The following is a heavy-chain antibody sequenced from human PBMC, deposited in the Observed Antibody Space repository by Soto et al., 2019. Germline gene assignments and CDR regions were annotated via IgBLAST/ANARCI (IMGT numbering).Heavy chain of an antibody. J-gene: IGHJ5*02. CDR3: ARTPRSDDFWSGKILTGFDP. CDR2: IYYSGST. CDR1: GGSISSYY. V-gene: IGHV4-59*01. D-gene: IGHD3-3*01. Sequence: SETLSLTCTVSGGSISSYYWSWIRQPPGKGLEWIGYIYYSGSTNYNPSLKSRVTISVDTSKNQFSLKLSSVTAADTAVYYCARTPRSDDFWSGKILTGFDPWGQGTLVTVSS.